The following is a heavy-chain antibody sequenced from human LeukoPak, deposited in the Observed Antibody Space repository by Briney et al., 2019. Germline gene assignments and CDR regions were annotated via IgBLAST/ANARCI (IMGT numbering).Heavy chain of an antibody. J-gene: IGHJ4*02. Sequence: PGGSLRLSCAASGFTFSNFWMHWVRQAPGKGLVWVSRINSDGSSTTHADSVKGRFTISRDNAKDTLYLQMNSLRAEDTAVYYCARGYFDSSGYPYLGYWGQGTLVAVSS. CDR1: GFTFSNFW. V-gene: IGHV3-74*01. CDR3: ARGYFDSSGYPYLGY. D-gene: IGHD3-22*01. CDR2: INSDGSST.